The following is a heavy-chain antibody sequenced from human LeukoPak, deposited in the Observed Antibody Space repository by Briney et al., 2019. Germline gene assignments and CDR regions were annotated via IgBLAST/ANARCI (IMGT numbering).Heavy chain of an antibody. V-gene: IGHV1-69*13. Sequence: SVKVSCKASGGTFSSYAISWVRQAPGQGLEWMGGIIPIFGTANYAQKFQGRVTITADESTSTAYMELSSLRSEDTAVYYCARPGQWLPFGCYYYGMDVWGQGTTVTVSS. J-gene: IGHJ6*02. CDR1: GGTFSSYA. D-gene: IGHD6-19*01. CDR3: ARPGQWLPFGCYYYGMDV. CDR2: IIPIFGTA.